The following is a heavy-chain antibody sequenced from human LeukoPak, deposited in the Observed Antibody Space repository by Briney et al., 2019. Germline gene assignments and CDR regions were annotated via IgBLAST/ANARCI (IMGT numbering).Heavy chain of an antibody. D-gene: IGHD3-22*01. CDR1: GFTVSSKD. V-gene: IGHV3-66*01. CDR3: ARDYYDSSGYHFDY. CDR2: IYSGGST. Sequence: GGSLRLSCAASGFTVSSKDMSWVRQAPGKGLEWVSVIYSGGSTYYADSVKGRFTISRDNSKDTLYLQMNSLRAEDTAVYYCARDYYDSSGYHFDYWGQGTLVTVSS. J-gene: IGHJ4*02.